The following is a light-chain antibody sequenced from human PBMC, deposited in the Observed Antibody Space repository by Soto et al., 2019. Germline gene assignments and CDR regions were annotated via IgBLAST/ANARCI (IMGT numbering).Light chain of an antibody. Sequence: EIVLTQSPATLSLSPGERATLSCRASQSVSSYLAWYQQKPGQAPRLLIYYASNRATGIPARFSGSGSGTGFTLTNTRLEPECFAVYYCQQRSNWPSFGPGTKVDIK. CDR1: QSVSSY. V-gene: IGKV3-11*01. CDR2: YAS. CDR3: QQRSNWPS. J-gene: IGKJ3*01.